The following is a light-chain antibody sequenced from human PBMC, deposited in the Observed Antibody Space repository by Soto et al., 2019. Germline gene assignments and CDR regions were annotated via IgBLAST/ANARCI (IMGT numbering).Light chain of an antibody. J-gene: IGKJ1*01. CDR1: QSVSYW. Sequence: DIPMTQSPSTLSAAVGDRVTITCRASQSVSYWLAWYQQKPRKAPTLLIRDASTLERGVPLRFSGRGSGTEFTLTIISLQPDAFATYYCQQYNSSWTFRQGTKV. CDR2: DAS. V-gene: IGKV1-5*03. CDR3: QQYNSSWT.